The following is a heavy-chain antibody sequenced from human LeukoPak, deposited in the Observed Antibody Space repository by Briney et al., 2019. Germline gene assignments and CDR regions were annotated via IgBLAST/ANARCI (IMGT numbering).Heavy chain of an antibody. Sequence: SETLSLTCAVSGGSISSGGYSWSWIRQPPGKGLEWIGYICHSGSTYYNPSLKSRVTISIDRSKNQFSLKLSSVTAADTAVYYCASLTMMNDYWGQGTLVTVSS. J-gene: IGHJ4*02. D-gene: IGHD3-22*01. CDR1: GGSISSGGYS. V-gene: IGHV4-30-2*01. CDR3: ASLTMMNDY. CDR2: ICHSGST.